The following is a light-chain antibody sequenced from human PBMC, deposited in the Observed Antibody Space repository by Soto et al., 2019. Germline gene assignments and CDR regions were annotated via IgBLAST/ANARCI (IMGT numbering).Light chain of an antibody. CDR2: DVT. J-gene: IGLJ2*01. Sequence: QSALTQPVSVSGSPGQSITISCTGTSSDVGGYDYVCWYQHHPGKGPKLLIYDVTNRPSGVSNRFSGSKSGNTASLTISGLQAEDEADYYCSSYRSAGTPEVFGGGTKVTVL. V-gene: IGLV2-14*03. CDR3: SSYRSAGTPEV. CDR1: SSDVGGYDY.